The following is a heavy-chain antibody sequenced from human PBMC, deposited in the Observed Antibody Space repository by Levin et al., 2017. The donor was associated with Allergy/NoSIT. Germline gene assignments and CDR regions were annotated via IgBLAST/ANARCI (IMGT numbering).Heavy chain of an antibody. CDR1: GFTFDDYA. D-gene: IGHD6-19*01. CDR2: ISWNSGSI. J-gene: IGHJ6*02. Sequence: PGGSLRLSCAASGFTFDDYAMHWVRQAPGKGLEWVSGISWNSGSIGNADSVKGRFTISRDNAKNSLYLQMNSLRAEDTALYYCAKDTGAGYYYYYGMDVWGQGTTVTVSS. V-gene: IGHV3-9*01. CDR3: AKDTGAGYYYYYGMDV.